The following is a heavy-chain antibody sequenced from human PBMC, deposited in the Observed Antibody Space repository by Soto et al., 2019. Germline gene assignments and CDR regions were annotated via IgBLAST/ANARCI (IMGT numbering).Heavy chain of an antibody. Sequence: VQLVQSGAEVKKPGSSVKVSCKASGGTFSSYTISWVRQAPGQGLEWMGRIIPILGIANYAQKFQGRVTITADKSTSTAYMELSSLRSEDTAVYYCARDGIAAAGRGYYYMDVWGKGTTVTVSS. CDR1: GGTFSSYT. D-gene: IGHD6-13*01. CDR2: IIPILGIA. CDR3: ARDGIAAAGRGYYYMDV. V-gene: IGHV1-69*08. J-gene: IGHJ6*03.